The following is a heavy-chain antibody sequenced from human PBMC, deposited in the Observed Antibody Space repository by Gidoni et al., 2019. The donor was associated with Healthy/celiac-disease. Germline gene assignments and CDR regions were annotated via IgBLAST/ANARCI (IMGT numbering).Heavy chain of an antibody. CDR3: ARVGTADWFDP. Sequence: QVQLVESGGGLVKPGGSLRLSCAASAFTFSDCYMSWIRQAPGKGLEWVSYISSSSSYTNYADSVKGRFTITRDNAKNSLYLQMNSLRAEDTAVYYCARVGTADWFDPWGQGTLVTVSS. V-gene: IGHV3-11*06. CDR2: ISSSSSYT. D-gene: IGHD6-13*01. CDR1: AFTFSDCY. J-gene: IGHJ5*02.